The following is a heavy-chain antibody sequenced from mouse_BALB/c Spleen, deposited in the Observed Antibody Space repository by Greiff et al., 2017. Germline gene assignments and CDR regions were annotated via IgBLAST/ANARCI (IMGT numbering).Heavy chain of an antibody. CDR2: IDPEDGDT. CDR3: TRELGGFAY. J-gene: IGHJ3*01. Sequence: VQLQQSGAELVRPGASVKLSCTASGFNIKDYYMHWVKQRPEQGLEWIGWIDPEDGDTEYAPKFQGKATMTADTSSNTAYLQLSSLTSEDSAVYYCTRELGGFAYWGQGTLVTVSA. D-gene: IGHD4-1*01. V-gene: IGHV14-1*01. CDR1: GFNIKDYY.